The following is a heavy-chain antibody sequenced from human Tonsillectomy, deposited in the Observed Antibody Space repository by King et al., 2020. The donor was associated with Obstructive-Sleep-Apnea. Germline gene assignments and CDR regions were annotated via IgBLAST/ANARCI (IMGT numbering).Heavy chain of an antibody. CDR1: GFSLRTDGVG. CDR2: IFWDDDD. V-gene: IGHV2-5*02. J-gene: IGHJ5*02. Sequence: ITLKESGPSLVTPTQTLTLTCTFSGFSLRTDGVGVGWIRQPPGKAPEWLGVIFWDDDDRYNPSLRRRLTISKDTSKKEVVLTLTDVDPVDTATYFCARYYTYCRGDCYSWFDPWGQGALVIVSS. D-gene: IGHD2-21*02. CDR3: ARYYTYCRGDCYSWFDP.